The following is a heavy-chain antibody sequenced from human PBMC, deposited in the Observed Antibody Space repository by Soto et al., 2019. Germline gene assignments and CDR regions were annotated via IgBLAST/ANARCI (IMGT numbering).Heavy chain of an antibody. CDR3: ARRAHFCSSTSCLDY. D-gene: IGHD2-2*01. CDR1: GGSFSGYY. CDR2: INHSGST. V-gene: IGHV4-34*01. Sequence: QVQLQQWGAGLLKPSETLSLTRAVYGGSFSGYYWSWIRQPPGKGLEWIGEINHSGSTNYNPSLKSRVTISVDTSKNQFSLKLSSVTAADTAVYYCARRAHFCSSTSCLDYWGQGTLVTVSS. J-gene: IGHJ4*02.